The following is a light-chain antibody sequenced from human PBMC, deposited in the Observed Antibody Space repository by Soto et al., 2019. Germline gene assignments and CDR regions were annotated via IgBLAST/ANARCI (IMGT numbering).Light chain of an antibody. CDR2: KAS. V-gene: IGKV1-5*03. CDR3: QQFGSSPLLT. J-gene: IGKJ4*01. CDR1: QSISSW. Sequence: DIQMTQSPSTLSASVGDRVTITCRASQSISSWLAWYQQKPGKAPKLLIYKASSLESGVPSRFSGSGSGTDFTLAISRLEPEDFAVYYCQQFGSSPLLTFGGGTKVDIK.